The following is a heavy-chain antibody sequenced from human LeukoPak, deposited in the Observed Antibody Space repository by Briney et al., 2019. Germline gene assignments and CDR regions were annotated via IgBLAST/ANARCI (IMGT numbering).Heavy chain of an antibody. J-gene: IGHJ4*02. D-gene: IGHD1-26*01. CDR1: GFTFSTYA. CDR2: ISTSGGRT. Sequence: GGSLRLSCAASGFTFSTYAMSWVRPAPGKGLERVSGISTSGGRTFYADSVKGRFTLSRDNSKNTLYLQMNSLRAEDTAVYYCAKTSGSYWNYFDYLGQGTLVTVSS. V-gene: IGHV3-23*01. CDR3: AKTSGSYWNYFDY.